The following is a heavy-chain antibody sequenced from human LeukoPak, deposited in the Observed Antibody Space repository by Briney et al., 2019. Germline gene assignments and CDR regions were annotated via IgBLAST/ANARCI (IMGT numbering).Heavy chain of an antibody. D-gene: IGHD6-19*01. Sequence: ASVTVSCKASGYTFNDYSMHWVRQAPGQGLEWMGWINPNSGGRKYAQKFQGRVTMTRDTSISTAYMELSGLGFDDTAVYYCARNGHISAWSYYYYYVDVWGIGTTVTVSS. J-gene: IGHJ6*03. CDR1: GYTFNDYS. CDR3: ARNGHISAWSYYYYYVDV. V-gene: IGHV1-2*02. CDR2: INPNSGGR.